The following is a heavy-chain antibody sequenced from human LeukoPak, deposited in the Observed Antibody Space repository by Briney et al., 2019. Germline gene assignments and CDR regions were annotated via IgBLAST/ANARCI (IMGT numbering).Heavy chain of an antibody. CDR3: ARSTSIFGVVPREFDP. Sequence: SETLSLTCTVSGGSISSGSYYWSWIRQPAGKGLEWIGRIYTSGSTNYNPSLKSRVTISVDTSKNQFSLKLSSVTAADTAVYYCARSTSIFGVVPREFDPWGQGTLVTVSS. V-gene: IGHV4-61*02. J-gene: IGHJ5*02. CDR2: IYTSGST. CDR1: GGSISSGSYY. D-gene: IGHD3-3*01.